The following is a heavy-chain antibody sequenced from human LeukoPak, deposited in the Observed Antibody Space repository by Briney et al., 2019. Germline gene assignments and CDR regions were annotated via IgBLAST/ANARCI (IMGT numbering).Heavy chain of an antibody. D-gene: IGHD3-9*01. CDR3: ARRNYVILTGYLNPYWYFDL. CDR2: IYYSGST. Sequence: SETLSLTCTVSGGSISSYYWSWIRQPPGKGLEWIGYIYYSGSTNYNPSLKSRVTISVDTSKNQFSLKLSSVTAADTAVYYCARRNYVILTGYLNPYWYFDLWGRGTLVTVSS. J-gene: IGHJ2*01. CDR1: GGSISSYY. V-gene: IGHV4-59*08.